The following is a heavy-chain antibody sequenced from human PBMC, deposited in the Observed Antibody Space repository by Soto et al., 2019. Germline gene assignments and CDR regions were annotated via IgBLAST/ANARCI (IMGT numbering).Heavy chain of an antibody. D-gene: IGHD6-13*01. J-gene: IGHJ5*02. CDR1: GGTFSSYA. V-gene: IGHV1-69*13. CDR2: IIPIFGTA. CDR3: ARDRGRSSSWYRGSVDWFDP. Sequence: GASVKVSFKASGGTFSSYAISWVRQAPGQGLEWMGGIIPIFGTANYTQKFQGRVTITADESTSTAYMELSSLRSEDTAVYYCARDRGRSSSWYRGSVDWFDPWGQGTLVTVSS.